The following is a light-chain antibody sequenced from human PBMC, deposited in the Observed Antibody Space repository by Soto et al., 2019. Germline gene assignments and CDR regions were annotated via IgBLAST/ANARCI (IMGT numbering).Light chain of an antibody. CDR1: QSVSSSY. J-gene: IGKJ1*01. CDR3: QHYHNWPRR. CDR2: GAS. V-gene: IGKV3-15*01. Sequence: EIVLPQSPGTLSLSPGERATLSCRASQSVSSSYLAWYQQKPGQAPRLLIYGASTRATGIPARFSGRVSRTDFTLTTNSLPFEYFAVYYRQHYHNWPRRFRPGTK.